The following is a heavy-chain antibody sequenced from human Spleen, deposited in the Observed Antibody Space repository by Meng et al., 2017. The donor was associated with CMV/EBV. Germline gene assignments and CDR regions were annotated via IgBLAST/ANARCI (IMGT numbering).Heavy chain of an antibody. V-gene: IGHV1-46*01. CDR1: GYTFTDYY. J-gene: IGHJ5*02. CDR2: INPSGGST. CDR3: ARSYGDRRSNWFDP. D-gene: IGHD2-21*02. Sequence: SGYTFTDYYMHWVRQAPGQGLEWMGIINPSGGSTSYAQKFQDRVTMTRDTSTSTVYMELSSLRSEDTAVYYCARSYGDRRSNWFDPWGQGTLVTVSS.